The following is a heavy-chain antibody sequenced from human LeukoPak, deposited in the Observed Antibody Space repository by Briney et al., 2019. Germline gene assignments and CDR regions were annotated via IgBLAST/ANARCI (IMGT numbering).Heavy chain of an antibody. D-gene: IGHD3-22*01. V-gene: IGHV3-7*01. CDR3: ARCPYDSAGYYSVPSHLDY. CDR1: GFTFSTYW. Sequence: GGSLRLSCAASGFTFSTYWMTWVRQAPGKGLEWVANIKQDGSAKYYVDSLRGRFSISRDNVKNSLFLQMNSLSAEDTAVYYCARCPYDSAGYYSVPSHLDYWGQGTLVTVSS. CDR2: IKQDGSAK. J-gene: IGHJ4*02.